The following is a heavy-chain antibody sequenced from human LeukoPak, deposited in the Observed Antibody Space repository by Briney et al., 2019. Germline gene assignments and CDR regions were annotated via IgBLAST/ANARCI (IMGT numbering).Heavy chain of an antibody. CDR1: GYTFTSNY. CDR3: ARDQEGFDY. Sequence: ASVTVSCKASGYTFTSNYIHWVRQAPGQGLEWMGMIYPRDGSTSYAQKFQGRVAVTRDTSTSTVHMELSGLRSEDTAVYYCARDQEGFDYWGQGTLVTVSS. V-gene: IGHV1-46*01. J-gene: IGHJ4*02. CDR2: IYPRDGST.